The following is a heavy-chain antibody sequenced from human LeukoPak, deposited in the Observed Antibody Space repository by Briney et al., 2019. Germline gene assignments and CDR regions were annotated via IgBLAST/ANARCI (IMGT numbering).Heavy chain of an antibody. D-gene: IGHD3-10*01. J-gene: IGHJ6*02. CDR2: MNPNSGNT. V-gene: IGHV1-8*01. Sequence: ASVKVSCKASGYTFTSYDINRVRQATGQGLEWMGWMNPNSGNTGYAQKFQGRVTMTRNTSISTAYMELSSLRSEDTAVYYCARGSYYYGSGSPPPDGMDVWGQGTTVTVSS. CDR1: GYTFTSYD. CDR3: ARGSYYYGSGSPPPDGMDV.